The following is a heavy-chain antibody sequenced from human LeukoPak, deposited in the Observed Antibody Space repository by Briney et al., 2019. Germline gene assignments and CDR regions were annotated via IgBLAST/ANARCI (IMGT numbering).Heavy chain of an antibody. D-gene: IGHD3-22*01. CDR3: ARGFDSSGYYLYAIDY. CDR1: GGSMSSYY. V-gene: IGHV4-59*01. CDR2: IYHSGST. J-gene: IGHJ4*02. Sequence: SETLSLTCSVSGGSMSSYYWSWIRQSPGKGLEWIGYIYHSGSTDYNSSLKSRVTISEDTSKKQFSLKVSSVTAADTAVYYCARGFDSSGYYLYAIDYWGQGTLVTVSS.